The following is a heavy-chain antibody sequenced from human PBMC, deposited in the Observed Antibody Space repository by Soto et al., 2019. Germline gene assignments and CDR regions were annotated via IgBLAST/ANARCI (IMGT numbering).Heavy chain of an antibody. D-gene: IGHD6-6*01. V-gene: IGHV1-2*02. CDR2: INPNSGGT. CDR1: GYTFTGYY. Sequence: ASVKVYCKASGYTFTGYYMHWVRQAPGQGLEWMGWINPNSGGTNYAQKFQGRVTMTRDTSISTAYMELSRLRSDDTAVYYCARDKVSPPFSSPDYYYGMDVWGQGTTVTVSS. J-gene: IGHJ6*02. CDR3: ARDKVSPPFSSPDYYYGMDV.